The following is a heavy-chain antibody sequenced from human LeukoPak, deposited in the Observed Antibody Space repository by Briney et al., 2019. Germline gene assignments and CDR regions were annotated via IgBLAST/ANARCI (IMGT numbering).Heavy chain of an antibody. J-gene: IGHJ5*02. V-gene: IGHV4-31*03. CDR2: IYYSGST. CDR3: ARVRCKYCSGFPPQYNWFDP. CDR1: GGSISSGGYY. Sequence: LSLTCTVSGGSISSGGYYWSWIRQHPGKGLEWIGYIYYSGSTYYNPSLKSRVTISVDTSKNQFSLKLSSVTAADTAVYYCARVRCKYCSGFPPQYNWFDPWGQGTLVTVSS. D-gene: IGHD2-15*01.